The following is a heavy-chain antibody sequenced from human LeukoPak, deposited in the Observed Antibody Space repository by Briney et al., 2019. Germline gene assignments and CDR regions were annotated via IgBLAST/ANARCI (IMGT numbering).Heavy chain of an antibody. V-gene: IGHV4-39*01. Sequence: WVRQPPGKGLEWIGAIYYSGSTYYNPSLKSRVTISADTSKNQFSMKLSSVTAADTAVYYCARTRGYSGYVDAFDIWGQGTMVTVFS. CDR3: ARTRGYSGYVDAFDI. CDR2: IYYSGST. J-gene: IGHJ3*02. D-gene: IGHD5-12*01.